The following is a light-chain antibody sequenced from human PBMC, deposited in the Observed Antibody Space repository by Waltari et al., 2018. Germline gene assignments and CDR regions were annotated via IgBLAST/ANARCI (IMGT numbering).Light chain of an antibody. CDR3: QQYNNWPLYT. J-gene: IGKJ2*01. CDR1: QSLGTN. Sequence: ETVTTQSPATLSVSPGGRATLSCRASQSLGTNLAWYQQKPGQAPRLLIYGASSRATGVPARFSGSGSGTDFTLTISSLQSEDFVVYYCQQYNNWPLYTFGQGTKLEI. CDR2: GAS. V-gene: IGKV3-15*01.